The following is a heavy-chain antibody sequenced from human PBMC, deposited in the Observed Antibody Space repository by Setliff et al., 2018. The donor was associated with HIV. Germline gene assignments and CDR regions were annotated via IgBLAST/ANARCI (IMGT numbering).Heavy chain of an antibody. CDR3: ASGPGYGWGSYRLDY. J-gene: IGHJ4*02. CDR1: GDSISSSSYY. CDR2: ISYSGST. V-gene: IGHV4-39*07. D-gene: IGHD3-10*01. Sequence: ASETLSLTCTVSGDSISSSSYYWGWIRQPPGKGLEWLGSISYSGSTYYNPSLKSRVTISLDTSKNQFSLNLSSVTAADTAVYYCASGPGYGWGSYRLDYWGQGTLVTVSS.